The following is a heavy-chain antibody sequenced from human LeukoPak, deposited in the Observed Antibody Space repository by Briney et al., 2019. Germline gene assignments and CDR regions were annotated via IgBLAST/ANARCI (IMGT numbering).Heavy chain of an antibody. J-gene: IGHJ4*02. CDR2: ISWDGGST. CDR3: AKGAAGYYDSSGYYYGYFDY. Sequence: GSLRLSCAASGFTFGDYAMHWVRQAPGKGLGWVSLISWDGGSTYYADSVKGRFTISRDNSKNSLYLQMNSLRAEDTALYYCAKGAAGYYDSSGYYYGYFDYWGQGTLVTVSS. D-gene: IGHD3-22*01. CDR1: GFTFGDYA. V-gene: IGHV3-43D*03.